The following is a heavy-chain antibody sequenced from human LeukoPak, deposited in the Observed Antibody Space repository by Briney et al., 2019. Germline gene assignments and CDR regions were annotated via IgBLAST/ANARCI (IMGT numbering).Heavy chain of an antibody. V-gene: IGHV4-59*01. J-gene: IGHJ4*02. Sequence: PSETLSLTCTVSGGSISSYYWSWIRQPPGKGLEWTGYIYYSGSTNYNPSLKSRVTISVDTSKNQFSLKLSSVTAADTAVYYCAREVEGSWPYFDYWGQGTLVTVSS. CDR2: IYYSGST. D-gene: IGHD6-13*01. CDR1: GGSISSYY. CDR3: AREVEGSWPYFDY.